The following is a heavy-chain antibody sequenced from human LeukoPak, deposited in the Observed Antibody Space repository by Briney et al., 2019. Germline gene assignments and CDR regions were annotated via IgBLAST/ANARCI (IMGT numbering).Heavy chain of an antibody. CDR3: AKVATYYYDSSGYSGY. J-gene: IGHJ4*02. Sequence: GGSLRLSCAASGFTFSSYAMSWVRQAPGKGLEWVSAISGSGGSTYYADSVKGRFTISRDNSKNTLYLQMNSLRAEDTAVYYCAKVATYYYDSSGYSGYWGQGTLVTVSS. D-gene: IGHD3-22*01. V-gene: IGHV3-23*01. CDR2: ISGSGGST. CDR1: GFTFSSYA.